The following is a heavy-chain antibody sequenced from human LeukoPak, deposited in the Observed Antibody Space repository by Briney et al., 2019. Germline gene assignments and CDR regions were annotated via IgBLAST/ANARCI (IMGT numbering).Heavy chain of an antibody. D-gene: IGHD3-22*01. J-gene: IGHJ5*02. CDR2: IYYSGST. Sequence: SETLSLTCTVSGGSISSYYWSWIRQPPGKGLEWIGYIYYSGSTNYNPSLKSRVTISVDTSKNQFSLKLSSVTAADTAVCYCARDTSGYNWFDPWGQGTLVTVSS. CDR3: ARDTSGYNWFDP. V-gene: IGHV4-59*01. CDR1: GGSISSYY.